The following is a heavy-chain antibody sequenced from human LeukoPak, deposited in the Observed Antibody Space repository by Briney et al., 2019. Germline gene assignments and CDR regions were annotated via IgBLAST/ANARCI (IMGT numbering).Heavy chain of an antibody. D-gene: IGHD3-22*01. CDR3: VRRHSDYDSSGLDY. V-gene: IGHV3-21*01. J-gene: IGHJ4*02. Sequence: PGGSLTHSCAASGFTFNSYSMNWVRQAAGKGLEWVSSISNTSSYIYYADSVKDRFTISRDNAKNSLYLQMNRLRGEDTAVYYCVRRHSDYDSSGLDYWGQGTLVTVSS. CDR1: GFTFNSYS. CDR2: ISNTSSYI.